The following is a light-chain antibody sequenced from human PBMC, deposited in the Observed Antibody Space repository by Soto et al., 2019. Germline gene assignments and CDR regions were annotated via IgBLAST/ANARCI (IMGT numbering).Light chain of an antibody. Sequence: DIQVTQSPSTLSASVGDRVTITCRVSQTITTWMAWYQQKPGKAPKLLIYKVSRLESGVPSRFSGSGSGTQVTLTISSLQPDDFATYYCQQFNSDLGVTFGQGTRLDIK. J-gene: IGKJ5*01. CDR1: QTITTW. V-gene: IGKV1-5*03. CDR3: QQFNSDLGVT. CDR2: KVS.